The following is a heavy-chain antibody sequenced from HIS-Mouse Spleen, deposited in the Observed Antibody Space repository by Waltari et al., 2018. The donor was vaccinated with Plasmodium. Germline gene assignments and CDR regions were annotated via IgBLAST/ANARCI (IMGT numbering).Heavy chain of an antibody. Sequence: QLQLQESGPGLVKPSETLSLTCTVSGGSISSSSYYWGWIRQPPGKGLEWIGSIYYSGRTNDNPSLKRRVTISVDTTKNQFSLKLSSVTAADTAVYYCARDRITGTSYFDYWGQGTLVTVSS. CDR1: GGSISSSSYY. CDR3: ARDRITGTSYFDY. V-gene: IGHV4-39*07. D-gene: IGHD1-7*01. CDR2: IYYSGRT. J-gene: IGHJ4*02.